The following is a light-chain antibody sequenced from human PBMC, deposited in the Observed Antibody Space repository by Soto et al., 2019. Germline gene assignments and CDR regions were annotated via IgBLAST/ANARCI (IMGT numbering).Light chain of an antibody. V-gene: IGLV2-14*03. CDR1: SSDVGGYNY. CDR3: SSYTGSGTYV. J-gene: IGLJ1*01. CDR2: DVS. Sequence: QSVLTQPASVSGYPGQSITISCTGTSSDVGGYNYVSWYQQHPGIAPKLMIYDVSNRPSGVSNRFSGSKSDNTASLTISGLQAEDEADYYCSSYTGSGTYVFGTGTKVTVL.